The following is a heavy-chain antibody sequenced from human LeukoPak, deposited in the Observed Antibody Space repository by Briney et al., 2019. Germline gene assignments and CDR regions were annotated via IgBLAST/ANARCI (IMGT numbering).Heavy chain of an antibody. CDR3: AREGEDGHYDILTGFYNY. J-gene: IGHJ4*02. Sequence: SETLSLTCTVSGGSISRSSYYWAWIRQPPGKGLEWIGSIYYSGSTHYNPSLKSRVTISVDTSKNQFSLKLRSVTAADTAVYYCAREGEDGHYDILTGFYNYWGQGTLVTVSS. D-gene: IGHD3-9*01. V-gene: IGHV4-39*07. CDR1: GGSISRSSYY. CDR2: IYYSGST.